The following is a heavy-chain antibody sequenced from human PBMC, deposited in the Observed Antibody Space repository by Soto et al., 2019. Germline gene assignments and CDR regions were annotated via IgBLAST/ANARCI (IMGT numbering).Heavy chain of an antibody. CDR2: ISYDGSNK. D-gene: IGHD3-16*01. J-gene: IGHJ4*02. Sequence: HPGGSLRLSCAASGFTFSSYGMHWVRQAPGKGLEWVAVISYDGSNKYYADSVKGRFTISRDNSKNTLYLQMNSLRAEDTAVYYCAKDPGGGILAYWGQGTLVTVSS. CDR1: GFTFSSYG. V-gene: IGHV3-30*18. CDR3: AKDPGGGILAY.